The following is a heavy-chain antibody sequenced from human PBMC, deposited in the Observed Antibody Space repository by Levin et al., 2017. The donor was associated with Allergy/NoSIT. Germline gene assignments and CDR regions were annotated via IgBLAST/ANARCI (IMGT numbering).Heavy chain of an antibody. J-gene: IGHJ6*02. V-gene: IGHV3-33*02. CDR2: LWSDGNNK. Sequence: GESLKISCAASGFTFSNYGMHWVRQAPGKGLEWVALLWSDGNNKYYAESVKGRFIISRDSSTNTLFLQMNTLRAEDTAVYFCAREGTPYYYHAMDVWGQGTTVTVAS. CDR3: AREGTPYYYHAMDV. CDR1: GFTFSNYG.